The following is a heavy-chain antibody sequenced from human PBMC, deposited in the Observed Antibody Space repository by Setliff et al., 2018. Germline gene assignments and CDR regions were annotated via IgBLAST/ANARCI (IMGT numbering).Heavy chain of an antibody. J-gene: IGHJ3*02. D-gene: IGHD4-17*01. CDR3: ARLSTLTRWYELGAFDI. V-gene: IGHV4-39*01. Sequence: PSETLSLTCTVSGGSVTSSGSYWGWIRQTPGKGLEWMGTSESTYYNPSLKSRVTISVDRPKNQFSLKLSSVTAADTAIYYCARLSTLTRWYELGAFDIWG. CDR1: GGSVTSSGSY. CDR2: SEST.